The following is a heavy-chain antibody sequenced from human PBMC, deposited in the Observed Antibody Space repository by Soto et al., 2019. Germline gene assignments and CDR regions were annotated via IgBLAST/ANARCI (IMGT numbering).Heavy chain of an antibody. J-gene: IGHJ3*01. V-gene: IGHV3-23*01. D-gene: IGHD2-2*01. Sequence: PGGSLRLSCAASGFTFSRYGMIWVRQAPGKGLEWVSALSLSGGNTYYADSVKGRFTISRDNSKNTLYLQMNSLRAEDTGVYYCAMLASSASTHWGQGTMVTVSS. CDR1: GFTFSRYG. CDR3: AMLASSASTH. CDR2: LSLSGGNT.